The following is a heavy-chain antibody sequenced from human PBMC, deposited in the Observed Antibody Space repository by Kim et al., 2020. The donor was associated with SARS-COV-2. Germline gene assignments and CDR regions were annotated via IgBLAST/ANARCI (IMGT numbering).Heavy chain of an antibody. CDR1: GFTFSNYW. V-gene: IGHV3-7*01. D-gene: IGHD3-10*01. Sequence: GGSLRLSCAASGFTFSNYWMRWVRQVPGKGLEWVANIKQDGSEKHHADSVKGRFTVSRDNAKNSLYLEMNSLRVEDTAVYFCARGTAGDAWFYDLWGRGILVTVSS. J-gene: IGHJ2*01. CDR3: ARGTAGDAWFYDL. CDR2: IKQDGSEK.